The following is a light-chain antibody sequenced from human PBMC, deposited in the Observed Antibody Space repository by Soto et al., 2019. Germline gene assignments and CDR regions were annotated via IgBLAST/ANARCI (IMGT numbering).Light chain of an antibody. V-gene: IGKV3-20*01. CDR3: QQYGSSGT. J-gene: IGKJ1*01. CDR2: GAS. Sequence: EIVLTQSPGTLSLSPGERATLSCRASQSFSNNYLAWYQQKPGQAPRLLIYGASNRATGIPDRFSGSGSGTDFTLTISRLETEDFAGYYCQQYGSSGTFGQGTKVDIX. CDR1: QSFSNNY.